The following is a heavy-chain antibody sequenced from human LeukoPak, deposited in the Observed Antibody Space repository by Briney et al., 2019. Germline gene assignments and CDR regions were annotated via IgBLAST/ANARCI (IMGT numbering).Heavy chain of an antibody. CDR1: GFTFSDHY. CDR2: TRNKANSYTT. CDR3: AREQGFGEFDDAFDI. Sequence: GSLRLSCAASGFTFSDHYMDGVRQAPGKGLEGVGRTRNKANSYTTEYAASVKGRFTISRDDSKNSLYLQMNSLKTEDTAVYYCAREQGFGEFDDAFDIWGQGTMVTVSS. J-gene: IGHJ3*02. V-gene: IGHV3-72*01. D-gene: IGHD3-10*01.